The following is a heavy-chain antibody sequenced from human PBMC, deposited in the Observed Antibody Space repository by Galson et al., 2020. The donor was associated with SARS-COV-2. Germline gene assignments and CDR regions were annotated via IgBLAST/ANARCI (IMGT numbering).Heavy chain of an antibody. CDR3: AKGDRDGYYFIGFGY. J-gene: IGHJ4*02. CDR1: GFTFSSYA. D-gene: IGHD5-12*01. Sequence: GESLKISCAASGFTFSSYAMSWVRQAPGKGLEWVSAISGSGGSTYYADSVKGRFTISRDNSKNTLYLQMNSLRAEDTAVYYCAKGDRDGYYFIGFGYWGQGTLVTVSS. CDR2: ISGSGGST. V-gene: IGHV3-23*01.